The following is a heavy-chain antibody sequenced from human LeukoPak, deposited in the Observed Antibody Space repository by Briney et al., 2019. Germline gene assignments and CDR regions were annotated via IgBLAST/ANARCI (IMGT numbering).Heavy chain of an antibody. Sequence: SETLSLTCTVSGGSMRGSSYSWGWIRQPPGKGLEWIGQIYYSGSTQYSPSLMSRVTISIDTFKSQFSLKLISVTAADTAVYYCARLDTSGPDDCWGQGTLVTVSS. CDR3: ARLDTSGPDDC. V-gene: IGHV4-39*01. CDR2: IYYSGST. J-gene: IGHJ4*02. CDR1: GGSMRGSSYS. D-gene: IGHD3-22*01.